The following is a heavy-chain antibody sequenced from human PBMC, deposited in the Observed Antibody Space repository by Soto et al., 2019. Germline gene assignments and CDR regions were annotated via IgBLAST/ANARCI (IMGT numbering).Heavy chain of an antibody. CDR3: AREVGRGSGSYYLDY. CDR1: GFTFSMYW. J-gene: IGHJ4*02. Sequence: GGSLRLSCAASGFTFSMYWMHWVRQAPGKGLLWVSRINGDGTDTTYADSVKGRFTISRDNAKNTVYLQMNGLRAEDTAVYYCAREVGRGSGSYYLDYWGQETLVTVSS. CDR2: INGDGTDT. D-gene: IGHD3-16*01. V-gene: IGHV3-74*03.